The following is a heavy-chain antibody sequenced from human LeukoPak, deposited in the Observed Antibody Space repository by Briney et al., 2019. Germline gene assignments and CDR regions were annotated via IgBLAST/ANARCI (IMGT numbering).Heavy chain of an antibody. CDR3: AKGRIAVAPYYGMDV. D-gene: IGHD6-19*01. J-gene: IGHJ6*02. CDR2: ISGSGGRT. V-gene: IGHV3-23*01. CDR1: GFSFTHFG. Sequence: GGSLRLSCVASGFSFTHFGMSWVRQAPGRGLEWVSVISGSGGRTYYADSVQGQFTISRDNSNNTVDLQMNSLRAEDTAIYYCAKGRIAVAPYYGMDVWGRGTTVSVSS.